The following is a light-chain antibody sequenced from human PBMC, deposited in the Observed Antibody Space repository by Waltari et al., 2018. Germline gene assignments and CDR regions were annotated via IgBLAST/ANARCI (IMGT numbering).Light chain of an antibody. V-gene: IGLV2-23*01. J-gene: IGLJ2*01. CDR1: SSDVGSYNL. CDR3: CSYAGSSTLL. Sequence: QSALTQPASVSGSPGQSITISCTGTSSDVGSYNLFSWYQQHPGKAPKLMIYEVSNWPSGVSNRFSGSKSGNTASLTISGLQAEDEADYYCCSYAGSSTLLFGGGTKVTVL. CDR2: EVS.